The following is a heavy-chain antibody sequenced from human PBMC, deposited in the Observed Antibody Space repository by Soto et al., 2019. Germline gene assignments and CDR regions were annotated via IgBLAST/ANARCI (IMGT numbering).Heavy chain of an antibody. Sequence: QVQLQESGPGLVKPSDTLSLTCTVSGGSVSSGSYYWSWIRQPPGKGLEWIGYIYYSGSTNYNPSPTRRVTRTVDTSTNQSSLKLSSVTAADTAVYYCARGIEGWYQGRYYYGMDGWGQGTTVTVSS. J-gene: IGHJ6*02. CDR3: ARGIEGWYQGRYYYGMDG. CDR2: IYYSGST. CDR1: GGSVSSGSYY. V-gene: IGHV4-61*01. D-gene: IGHD6-19*01.